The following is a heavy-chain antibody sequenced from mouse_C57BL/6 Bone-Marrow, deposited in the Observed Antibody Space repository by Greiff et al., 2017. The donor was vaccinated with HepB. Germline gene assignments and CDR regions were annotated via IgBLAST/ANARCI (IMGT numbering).Heavy chain of an antibody. CDR3: ARRNYGNYLYYAMDY. J-gene: IGHJ4*01. CDR1: GFTFSDYG. D-gene: IGHD2-1*01. CDR2: ISSGSSTI. Sequence: EVMLVESGGGLVKPGGSLKLSCAASGFTFSDYGMHWVRQAPEKGLEWVAYISSGSSTIYYADTVKGRFTISRDNAKNTLFLQMTSLKSEDTAMYYCARRNYGNYLYYAMDYWGQGTSVTVSS. V-gene: IGHV5-17*03.